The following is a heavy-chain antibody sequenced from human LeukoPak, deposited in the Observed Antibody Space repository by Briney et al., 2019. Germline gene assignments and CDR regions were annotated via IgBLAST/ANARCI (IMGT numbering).Heavy chain of an antibody. Sequence: ASVKVSCKASGYTFTGYYMHWVRQAPGQGLEWMGWINPNSGGTNYAQKFQGWVTMTGDTSISTAYMELSRLRSDDTAVYYCVKTYYYDSSGYSADAFDIWGQGTMVTVSS. D-gene: IGHD3-22*01. J-gene: IGHJ3*02. CDR1: GYTFTGYY. CDR3: VKTYYYDSSGYSADAFDI. CDR2: INPNSGGT. V-gene: IGHV1-2*04.